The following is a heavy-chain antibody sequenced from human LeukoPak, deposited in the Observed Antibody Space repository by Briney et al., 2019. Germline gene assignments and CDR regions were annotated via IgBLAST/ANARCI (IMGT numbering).Heavy chain of an antibody. Sequence: SETLSLTCTVSGGSINNYYWSWIRQPPGKGLEWIGYIYYSGITNYNPSLKSRVTLSVDTSKNQFSLKLTSVTAADTAVYYCARAHDFLTGFYKRAGSFDIWGQGTMVTVSS. D-gene: IGHD3-9*01. J-gene: IGHJ3*02. CDR3: ARAHDFLTGFYKRAGSFDI. CDR1: GGSINNYY. V-gene: IGHV4-59*01. CDR2: IYYSGIT.